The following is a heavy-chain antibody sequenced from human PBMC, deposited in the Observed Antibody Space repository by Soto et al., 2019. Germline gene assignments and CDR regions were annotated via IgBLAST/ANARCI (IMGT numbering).Heavy chain of an antibody. Sequence: ASVKVSCKASGGTFSSYAISWVRQAPGQGLEWMGGIIPIFGTANYAQKFQGRVTITADESTSTAYMELSSLRSEDTAVYYCARERIPSITIFGVVTPIYGMDVWGQGTTVTVSS. CDR2: IIPIFGTA. D-gene: IGHD3-3*01. CDR3: ARERIPSITIFGVVTPIYGMDV. J-gene: IGHJ6*02. V-gene: IGHV1-69*13. CDR1: GGTFSSYA.